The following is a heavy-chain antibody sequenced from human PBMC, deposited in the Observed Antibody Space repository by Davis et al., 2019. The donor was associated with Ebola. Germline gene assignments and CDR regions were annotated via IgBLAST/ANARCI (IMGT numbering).Heavy chain of an antibody. V-gene: IGHV3-33*01. CDR1: GFTFRSYG. D-gene: IGHD2-15*01. CDR3: AIPDCSGANCYSVYIKN. Sequence: GGSLRLSCAASGFTFRSYGMHWVRQAPDKGPEWVAVIWYDGSRKYYGDSVKGRFTISRDNSNNLLYLQMNSLRAEDTAVYYCAIPDCSGANCYSVYIKNWGQGTLVTVSS. J-gene: IGHJ4*02. CDR2: IWYDGSRK.